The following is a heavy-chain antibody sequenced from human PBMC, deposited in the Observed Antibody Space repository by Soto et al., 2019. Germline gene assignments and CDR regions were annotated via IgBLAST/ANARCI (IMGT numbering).Heavy chain of an antibody. CDR2: ISSSSSYI. CDR3: ASLVATGY. D-gene: IGHD5-12*01. CDR1: GFTFSSYS. V-gene: IGHV3-21*01. J-gene: IGHJ4*02. Sequence: GGSLRLSCAASGFTFSSYSMNWVRQAPGKGLEWVSSISSSSSYIYYADSVKGRFTISRDSAKSSLYLQMNSLRAEDTAVYYCASLVATGYWGQGTLVTVSS.